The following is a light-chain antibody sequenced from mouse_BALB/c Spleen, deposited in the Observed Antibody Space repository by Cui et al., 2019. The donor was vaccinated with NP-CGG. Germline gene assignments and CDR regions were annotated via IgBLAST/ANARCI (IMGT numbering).Light chain of an antibody. CDR1: TGAVTTNNY. Sequence: QAVVTPESALTTSPGETVTLTCRSSTGAVTTNNYANWVQEKPDHLFTGLIGGTNNRVPGVPARFSGSLMGDKAALTITGAQTEDEAIYFCALWYSNHWVFGGGTKLTVL. CDR3: ALWYSNHWV. J-gene: IGLJ1*01. V-gene: IGLV1*01. CDR2: GTN.